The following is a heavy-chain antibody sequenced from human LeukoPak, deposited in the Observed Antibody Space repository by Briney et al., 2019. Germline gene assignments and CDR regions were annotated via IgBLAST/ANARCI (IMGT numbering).Heavy chain of an antibody. CDR1: GGSFSGYY. CDR2: INHSGST. D-gene: IGHD3-16*01. J-gene: IGHJ5*02. CDR3: ARRSPWAPYNWFDP. Sequence: SETLSLTCAVYGGSFSGYYWSWIRQPPGKGLEWIGEINHSGSTNYNPSLKSRVTISVDTSKNQFSLKLSSVTAAGTAVYYCARRSPWAPYNWFDPWGQGTLVTVSS. V-gene: IGHV4-34*01.